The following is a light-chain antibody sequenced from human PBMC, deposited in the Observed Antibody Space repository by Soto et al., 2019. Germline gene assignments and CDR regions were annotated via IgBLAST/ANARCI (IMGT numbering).Light chain of an antibody. V-gene: IGKV1-5*01. CDR3: QQYNSYRT. J-gene: IGKJ1*01. CDR2: DAS. CDR1: QSISSW. Sequence: DIQMTQSPSTLSGSVGDRVTITCRASQSISSWLAWYQQKPGKAPKLLIYDASSLESGVPSRFSGSGSGTEFTLTNSSLQPDDFATYYCQQYNSYRTFGQGTKVDIK.